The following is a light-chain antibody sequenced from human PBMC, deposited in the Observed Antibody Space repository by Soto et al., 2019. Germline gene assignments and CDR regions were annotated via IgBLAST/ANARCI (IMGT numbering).Light chain of an antibody. CDR2: DVS. CDR1: SSDVGGYNY. J-gene: IGLJ1*01. V-gene: IGLV2-14*03. Sequence: QPASVSGSPGQSITISCTGTSSDVGGYNYVSWYQQHPGKAPKVMIYDVSNRPSGVSNRFSGSKSGNTASLSISGLQAEDEADYYCGSYTSSSSYVFGTGTKLTVL. CDR3: GSYTSSSSYV.